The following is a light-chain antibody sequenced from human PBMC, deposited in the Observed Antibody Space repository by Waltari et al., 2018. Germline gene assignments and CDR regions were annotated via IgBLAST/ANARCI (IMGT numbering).Light chain of an antibody. CDR2: EVT. CDR3: CSYAGSSTFEI. CDR1: RSDIGSYSL. Sequence: QSALTQPASVSGSPGQSITISCSGSRSDIGSYSLVSWYQQHPGKAPKLMIYEVTKRPSGFSDCFSGSKSGNTAYLTISGLQADDEAHYHCCSYAGSSTFEIFGGGTEVTVL. J-gene: IGLJ2*01. V-gene: IGLV2-23*02.